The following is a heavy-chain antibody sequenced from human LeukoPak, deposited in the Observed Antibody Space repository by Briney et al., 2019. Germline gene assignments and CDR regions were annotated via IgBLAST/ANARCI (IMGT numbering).Heavy chain of an antibody. CDR3: ARDRRYNTAPHDAFDI. D-gene: IGHD1-14*01. V-gene: IGHV4-61*02. Sequence: SETLSLTCTVSGGSISSGSDYWSWIRQSAGKGLEWIGRVYSSGSANYNPSLKSRVTISIDTSKNQFSLKLTSVTAADTAVYYCARDRRYNTAPHDAFDIWGQGTVVTVSS. CDR1: GGSISSGSDY. CDR2: VYSSGSA. J-gene: IGHJ3*02.